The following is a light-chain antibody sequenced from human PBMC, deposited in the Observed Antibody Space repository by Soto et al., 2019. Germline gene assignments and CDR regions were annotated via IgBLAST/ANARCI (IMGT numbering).Light chain of an antibody. Sequence: DVQMTQSASSLSASVGDRVTITCRASQSIGTYLNWYQHKPGKAPKLLIFAASSLQSGVPSRFSGSGSGTDFTLTISSLQPEDFATYYCQQSYSIPWAFGQRTKVDI. CDR1: QSIGTY. CDR3: QQSYSIPWA. V-gene: IGKV1-39*01. CDR2: AAS. J-gene: IGKJ1*01.